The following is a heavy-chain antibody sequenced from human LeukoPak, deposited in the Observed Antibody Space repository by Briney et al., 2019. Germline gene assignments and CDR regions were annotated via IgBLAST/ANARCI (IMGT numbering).Heavy chain of an antibody. CDR2: INPNSGGT. J-gene: IGHJ4*02. D-gene: IGHD2-15*01. CDR3: ARGYCSGGSCYFIFDY. CDR1: GYTFTGYY. Sequence: ASVKVSCKASGYTFTGYYMHWVRQAPGRGLEWMGWINPNSGGTNYAQKFQGRVTMTRDTSISTAYMELSRLRSDDTAVYYCARGYCSGGSCYFIFDYWGQGTLVTVSS. V-gene: IGHV1-2*02.